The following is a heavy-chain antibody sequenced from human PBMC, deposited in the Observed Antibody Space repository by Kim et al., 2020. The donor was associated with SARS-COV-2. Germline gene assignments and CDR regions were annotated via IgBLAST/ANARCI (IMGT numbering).Heavy chain of an antibody. CDR2: ISGSGAST. J-gene: IGHJ3*02. CDR1: GFTFSSYA. Sequence: GGSLRLSCAASGFTFSSYAMSWVRQAPGKGLEWVSAISGSGASTYYADSVKGRFTISRDNSKNTLYLQMNSLRAEDTAVYYCAKDLEYIVVVTAAFLRGYAFDIWGHETMVTVSS. CDR3: AKDLEYIVVVTAAFLRGYAFDI. D-gene: IGHD2-2*01. V-gene: IGHV3-23*01.